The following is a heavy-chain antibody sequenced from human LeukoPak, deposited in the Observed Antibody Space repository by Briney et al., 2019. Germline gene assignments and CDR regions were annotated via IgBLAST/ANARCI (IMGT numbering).Heavy chain of an antibody. CDR1: GGSISNYY. CDR3: ARGVAARPPASNEYYFDY. CDR2: IYTSGST. D-gene: IGHD6-6*01. Sequence: SETLSLTCTVSGGSISNYYWSWIRQPAGKGLEWIGRIYTSGSTNYNPSPKSRVTISVDTSKNQFSLKLSSVTAADTAVYYCARGVAARPPASNEYYFDYWGQGTLVTVSS. J-gene: IGHJ4*02. V-gene: IGHV4-4*07.